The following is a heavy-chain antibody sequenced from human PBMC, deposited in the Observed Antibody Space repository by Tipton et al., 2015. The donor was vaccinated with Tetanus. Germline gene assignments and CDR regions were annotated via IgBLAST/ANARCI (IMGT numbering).Heavy chain of an antibody. J-gene: IGHJ4*02. V-gene: IGHV3-74*01. Sequence: SLRLSCAAPGFTFSTYWMHWVRQAPGKGLMWVSRINGHGTNTAYADSVKGRFTISRDNDKNTLYLQMNSLRAEDTAVYYWARDSPDILLVPAVWGQGTLVTVSS. CDR1: GFTFSTYW. CDR3: ARDSPDILLVPAV. D-gene: IGHD2-2*01. CDR2: INGHGTNT.